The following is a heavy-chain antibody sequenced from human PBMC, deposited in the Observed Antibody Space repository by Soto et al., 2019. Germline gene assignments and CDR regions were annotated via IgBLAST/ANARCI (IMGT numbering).Heavy chain of an antibody. CDR2: INPNGGST. V-gene: IGHV1-46*01. CDR3: ARDLAAGDF. Sequence: QVQLVQSGAEVKKPGASVKVSCKASGYIFINYYIHWVRQAPGQGFEWIGIINPNGGSTNYAQKFRGRLTLSRDTATSTVYMDLSSLRSDDTVMYYCARDLAAGDFWGQGTLVTVSS. J-gene: IGHJ4*02. D-gene: IGHD6-13*01. CDR1: GYIFINYY.